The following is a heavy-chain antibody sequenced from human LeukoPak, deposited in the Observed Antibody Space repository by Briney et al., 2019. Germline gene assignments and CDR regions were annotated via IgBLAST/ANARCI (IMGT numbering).Heavy chain of an antibody. J-gene: IGHJ4*02. CDR3: ARAYSSGYYMDY. Sequence: PSETLSLTCAVYGGSFSGYYWSWIRQPPGKGLEWIGEINHSGSPNYNPSLKSRVTISIDTSKNQFSLKLSPVTAADTAVYYCARAYSSGYYMDYWGQGTLVTVSS. CDR1: GGSFSGYY. V-gene: IGHV4-34*01. D-gene: IGHD3-22*01. CDR2: INHSGSP.